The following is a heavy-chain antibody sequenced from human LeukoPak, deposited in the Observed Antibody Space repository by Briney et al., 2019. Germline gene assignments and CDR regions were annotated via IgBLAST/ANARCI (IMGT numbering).Heavy chain of an antibody. D-gene: IGHD1-1*01. Sequence: GGSLRLSCTASGFPFIEYSMNWVRQAPGKGLEWISYIGIDSGNTKYADSVRGRFTISADKAKNSLYLQMNSLRVEDTAVYYYARDHNYAFDNWGQETLVSVAS. V-gene: IGHV3-48*01. J-gene: IGHJ4*02. CDR2: IGIDSGNT. CDR1: GFPFIEYS. CDR3: ARDHNYAFDN.